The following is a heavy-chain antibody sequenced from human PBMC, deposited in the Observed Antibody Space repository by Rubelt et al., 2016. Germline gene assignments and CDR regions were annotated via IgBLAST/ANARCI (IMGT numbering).Heavy chain of an antibody. V-gene: IGHV2-5*02. Sequence: QITLKESGPTLGKPTQTLTLTCTFSGFSLSTSGVGVGWIRQPPGTALEWHALIYWDDDNRYSPYLKSRTTITNDTSKNLVILTMTNMDPVDTATYYCAHSRIAANFDYWGQGTLVTVSS. CDR3: AHSRIAANFDY. D-gene: IGHD6-13*01. CDR2: IYWDDDN. CDR1: GFSLSTSGVG. J-gene: IGHJ4*02.